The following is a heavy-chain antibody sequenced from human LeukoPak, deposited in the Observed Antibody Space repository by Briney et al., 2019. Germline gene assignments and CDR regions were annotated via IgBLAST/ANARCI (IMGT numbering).Heavy chain of an antibody. Sequence: KPSETLSLTCAVYGGSFSGYYWSWIRQPPGKGLEWIGEINHSGSTNYNPSLKSRVTISVDTSKNQFSLKLSSVTAADTAVYYCARGRIGYCSGGSFSKFDPWGQGTLVTVSS. V-gene: IGHV4-34*01. CDR2: INHSGST. CDR1: GGSFSGYY. CDR3: ARGRIGYCSGGSFSKFDP. D-gene: IGHD2-15*01. J-gene: IGHJ5*02.